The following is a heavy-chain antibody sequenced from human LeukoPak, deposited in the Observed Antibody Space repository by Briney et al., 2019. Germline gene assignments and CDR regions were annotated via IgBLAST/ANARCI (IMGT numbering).Heavy chain of an antibody. D-gene: IGHD6-19*01. CDR1: GGSMSTYY. Sequence: SETLSLTCTVSGGSMSTYYWTWIRQPPGKGLEWIGYIYYSGDTNYNPSLKSRVTISVDTSKNQFSLKLSSVTAADTAVYHCARGYSSGRIDSWGQGTLVTVSS. CDR3: ARGYSSGRIDS. J-gene: IGHJ4*02. V-gene: IGHV4-59*01. CDR2: IYYSGDT.